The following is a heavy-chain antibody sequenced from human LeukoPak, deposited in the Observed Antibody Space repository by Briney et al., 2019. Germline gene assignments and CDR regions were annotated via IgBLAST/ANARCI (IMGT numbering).Heavy chain of an antibody. Sequence: GGPLRLSCAASGFTFSSYSMNWVRQAPGKGLEWVSSISSSSSYIYYADSVKGRFTISRDNAKNSLYLQMNSLRAEDTAVYYCARDSEAYGMDVWGQGTTVTVSS. J-gene: IGHJ6*02. D-gene: IGHD1-26*01. CDR3: ARDSEAYGMDV. CDR2: ISSSSSYI. V-gene: IGHV3-21*01. CDR1: GFTFSSYS.